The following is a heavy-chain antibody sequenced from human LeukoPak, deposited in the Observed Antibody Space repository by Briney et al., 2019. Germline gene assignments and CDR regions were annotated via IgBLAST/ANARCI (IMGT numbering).Heavy chain of an antibody. V-gene: IGHV3-20*04. J-gene: IGHJ4*02. CDR2: INWNGETT. CDR3: ARSASIAVDFYLDY. D-gene: IGHD3-3*01. CDR1: GFTFDDYG. Sequence: PGGSLRLSCGVSGFTFDDYGMSWVRQAPGKGLGWVSGINWNGETTAYADSVKGRFTISRDNARTSLFLLMSSLRAEDTAVYYCARSASIAVDFYLDYWGQGTLVTVSS.